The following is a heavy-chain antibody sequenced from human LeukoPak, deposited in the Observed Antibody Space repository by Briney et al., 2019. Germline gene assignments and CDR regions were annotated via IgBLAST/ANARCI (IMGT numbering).Heavy chain of an antibody. CDR3: ARHFDY. Sequence: PSETLSLTCTVSGGSISSSSYYWAWIRQPPGKGLEWIGTISYSGSTSYNPSLKSRVTISADTSNNQFSLKLTSVTAADTAVYYCARHFDYWGQGTLVTVSS. J-gene: IGHJ4*02. CDR2: ISYSGST. CDR1: GGSISSSSYY. V-gene: IGHV4-39*01.